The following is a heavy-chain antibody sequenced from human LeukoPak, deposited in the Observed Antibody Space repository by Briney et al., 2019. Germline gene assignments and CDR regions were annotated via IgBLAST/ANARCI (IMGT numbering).Heavy chain of an antibody. J-gene: IGHJ4*02. Sequence: GGSLRLSCAASGFTFSSYAMSWVRQAPGKGLEWVSAISGSGGSTYYADSVKGRFTISIDNSKNTLYLQMNSLRAEDTAVYYCAKDAGLYGDYPLGYFDYWGQGTLVTVSS. CDR1: GFTFSSYA. CDR2: ISGSGGST. D-gene: IGHD4-17*01. CDR3: AKDAGLYGDYPLGYFDY. V-gene: IGHV3-23*01.